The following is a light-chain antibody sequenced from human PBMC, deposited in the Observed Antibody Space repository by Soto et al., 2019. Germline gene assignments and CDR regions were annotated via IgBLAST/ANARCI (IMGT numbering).Light chain of an antibody. CDR1: SGHSNYA. CDR2: LNSDGSH. CDR3: QTWCSGIVV. Sequence: QLVLTQSPSSSASLGASVKLTCTLSSGHSNYAIACHQQQSEKGPRYLMKLNSDGSHSKGDGIPDRFSGSSSGAERYLTISSLQSEDEADYYCQTWCSGIVVFGGGTQLAFL. J-gene: IGLJ2*01. V-gene: IGLV4-69*01.